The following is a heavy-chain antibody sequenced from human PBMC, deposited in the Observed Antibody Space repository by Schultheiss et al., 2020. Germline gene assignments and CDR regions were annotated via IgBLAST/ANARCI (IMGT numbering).Heavy chain of an antibody. CDR2: ISSSSSYI. J-gene: IGHJ6*02. V-gene: IGHV3-21*01. CDR1: GFTFSNAW. Sequence: GGSLRLSCAASGFTFSNAWMSWVRQAPGKGLEWVSSISSSSSYIYYADSVKGRFTISRDNAKNSLYLQMNSLRAEDTAVYYCARERVVVVAATYYYYGMDVWGQGTTVTVSS. CDR3: ARERVVVVAATYYYYGMDV. D-gene: IGHD2-15*01.